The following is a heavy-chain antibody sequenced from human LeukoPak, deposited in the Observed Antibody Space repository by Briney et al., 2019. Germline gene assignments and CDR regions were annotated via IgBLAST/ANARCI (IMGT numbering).Heavy chain of an antibody. J-gene: IGHJ5*02. CDR2: INAGNGNT. D-gene: IGHD5-12*01. Sequence: ASVKVSCKASGGTFSSYAISWVRQAPGQRLEWMGWINAGNGNTKYSQKFQGRVTITRDTSASTAYMELSSLRSEDTAVYYCARDLSGYDYGNWFDPWGQGTLVTVSS. CDR1: GGTFSSYA. V-gene: IGHV1-3*01. CDR3: ARDLSGYDYGNWFDP.